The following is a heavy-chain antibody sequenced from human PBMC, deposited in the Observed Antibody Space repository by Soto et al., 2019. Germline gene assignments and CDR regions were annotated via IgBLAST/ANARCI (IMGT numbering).Heavy chain of an antibody. Sequence: EVQLVESGGGLVQPGRSPRLSCAASGFTFDDYAMHWVRQAPGKGLEWVSGISWNSGSIGYADSVKGRFTISRDNAKNSLYLQMNSLRAEDTALYYCAKSPRVGHSGYDYWGQGTLVTVSS. CDR1: GFTFDDYA. CDR3: AKSPRVGHSGYDY. CDR2: ISWNSGSI. J-gene: IGHJ4*02. D-gene: IGHD5-12*01. V-gene: IGHV3-9*01.